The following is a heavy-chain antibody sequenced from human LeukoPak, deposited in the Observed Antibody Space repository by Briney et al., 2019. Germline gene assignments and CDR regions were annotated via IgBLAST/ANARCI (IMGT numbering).Heavy chain of an antibody. D-gene: IGHD6-13*01. CDR3: ARDSAVADIAEGAFDI. CDR1: GGSFSGYY. J-gene: IGHJ3*02. V-gene: IGHV4-34*01. Sequence: PSETLSLTCAVYGGSFSGYYWSWIRQPPGKGLEWIGEINHSGSTNYNPSLKSRVTISVDTSKNQFSLKLSSVTAADTAVYYCARDSAVADIAEGAFDIWGQGTMVTVSS. CDR2: INHSGST.